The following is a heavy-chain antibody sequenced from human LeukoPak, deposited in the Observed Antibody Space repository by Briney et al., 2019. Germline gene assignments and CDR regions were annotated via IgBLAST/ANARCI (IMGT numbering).Heavy chain of an antibody. CDR3: ARYDYGGKDYFDY. J-gene: IGHJ4*02. CDR1: GYTFTSYG. CDR2: MNPNSGNT. Sequence: ASVKVSCKASGYTFTSYGISWVRQAPGQGLEWMGWMNPNSGNTGYAQKFQGRVTMTRNTSISTAYMELSSLRSEDTAVYYCARYDYGGKDYFDYWGQGTLVTVSS. D-gene: IGHD4-23*01. V-gene: IGHV1-8*02.